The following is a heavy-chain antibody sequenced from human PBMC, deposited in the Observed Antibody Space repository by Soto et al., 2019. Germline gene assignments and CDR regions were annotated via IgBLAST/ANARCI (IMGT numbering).Heavy chain of an antibody. CDR3: ARVRRWDFWSGYSQYNWFDP. V-gene: IGHV1-18*01. CDR2: ISAYNGNT. D-gene: IGHD3-3*01. CDR1: GYTFTSYG. Sequence: ASVKVSCKASGYTFTSYGISWVRQAPGQGLEWMGWISAYNGNTNYAQKLQGRVTMTTDTSTSTAYMELRSLRSDETAVYYCARVRRWDFWSGYSQYNWFDPWGQGTLVTVSS. J-gene: IGHJ5*02.